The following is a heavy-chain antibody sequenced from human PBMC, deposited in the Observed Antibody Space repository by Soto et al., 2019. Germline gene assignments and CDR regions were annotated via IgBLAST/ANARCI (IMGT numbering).Heavy chain of an antibody. Sequence: LEWMGIIYPDNSDTRYNPSFQGQVTISTDKSISTAYLQWSSLRASDTAIYYCVRQGATAPTLPLIYFDPWGQGTLVTVSS. J-gene: IGHJ5*02. CDR2: IYPDNSDT. D-gene: IGHD2-15*01. CDR3: VRQGATAPTLPLIYFDP. V-gene: IGHV5-51*01.